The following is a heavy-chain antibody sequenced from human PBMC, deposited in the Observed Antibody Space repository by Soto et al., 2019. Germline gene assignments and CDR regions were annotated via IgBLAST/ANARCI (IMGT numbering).Heavy chain of an antibody. D-gene: IGHD3-3*01. CDR3: ARGDGGRGFWSDNYYSVFDY. Sequence: PGGSLSLSCAASGFAFTSYSMNWGRQAPGMGLEWVSQINTGGSSTGYAGSGKGRFAGSRDNVKNSLYLQMKSLRDEDTAIYYCARGDGGRGFWSDNYYSVFDYWGQGALVTVSS. CDR2: INTGGSST. CDR1: GFAFTSYS. J-gene: IGHJ4*02. V-gene: IGHV3-48*02.